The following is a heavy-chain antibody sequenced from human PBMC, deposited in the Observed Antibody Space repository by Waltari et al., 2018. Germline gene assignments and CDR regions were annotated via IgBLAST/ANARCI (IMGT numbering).Heavy chain of an antibody. Sequence: QVQLQQWGAGLLKPSETLSLTCAVYGGSFSGYYWSWIRQPPGQGLEWIGEINHSGSTNYNPSLKSRVTISVDTSKNQFSLKLSSVTAADTAVYYCARGCMITFGGVIVKALFDYWGQGTLVTVSS. CDR3: ARGCMITFGGVIVKALFDY. V-gene: IGHV4-34*01. CDR1: GGSFSGYY. CDR2: INHSGST. D-gene: IGHD3-16*02. J-gene: IGHJ4*02.